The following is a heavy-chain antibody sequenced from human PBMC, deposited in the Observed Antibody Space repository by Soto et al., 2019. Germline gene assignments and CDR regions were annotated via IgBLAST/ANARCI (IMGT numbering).Heavy chain of an antibody. D-gene: IGHD2-2*01. Sequence: AVKVSCKASGGTFSSYAISWVRQAPGQGREWMGGIIPIFGTANYAQKFQGRVTITADESTSTAYMELSSLRSEDTAVYYCASEKRDCSSTSCSDAFDIWGQGTMVTVSS. CDR3: ASEKRDCSSTSCSDAFDI. CDR2: IIPIFGTA. V-gene: IGHV1-69*13. J-gene: IGHJ3*02. CDR1: GGTFSSYA.